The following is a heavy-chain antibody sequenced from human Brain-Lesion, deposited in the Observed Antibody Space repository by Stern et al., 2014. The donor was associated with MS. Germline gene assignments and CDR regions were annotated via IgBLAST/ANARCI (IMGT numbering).Heavy chain of an antibody. CDR2: INSDGSST. D-gene: IGHD1-26*01. Sequence: VQLVQSGGGLVQPGGSLRLSCAASGFTFSSYWMHWVRQAPGKGLVGVSRINSDGSSTSYADSVKGRFTISRDNAKNTLYLQMNSLRAEDTAVYYCARRRIVGAYWYFDLWGRGTLVTVSS. CDR1: GFTFSSYW. J-gene: IGHJ2*01. V-gene: IGHV3-74*02. CDR3: ARRRIVGAYWYFDL.